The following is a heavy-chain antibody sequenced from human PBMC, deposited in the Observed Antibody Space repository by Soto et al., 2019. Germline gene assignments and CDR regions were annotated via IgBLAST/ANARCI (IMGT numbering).Heavy chain of an antibody. D-gene: IGHD3-3*01. Sequence: ASVKVSCKASGYTFTGYYMHWVRQAPGQGLEWMGWINPNSGGTNYAQKFQGWVTMTRDTSISTAYMELSRLRSDDTAVYYCARGVYDFWSGSNDWFDPWGQATLVIVSS. CDR3: ARGVYDFWSGSNDWFDP. CDR2: INPNSGGT. V-gene: IGHV1-2*04. CDR1: GYTFTGYY. J-gene: IGHJ5*02.